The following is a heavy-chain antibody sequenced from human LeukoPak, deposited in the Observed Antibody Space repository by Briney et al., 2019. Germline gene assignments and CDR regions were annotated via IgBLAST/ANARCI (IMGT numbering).Heavy chain of an antibody. D-gene: IGHD6-6*01. J-gene: IGHJ5*02. V-gene: IGHV4-61*08. CDR1: GGSISSGDYY. CDR3: ARAIGIAARPGWFDP. CDR2: IYYSGST. Sequence: SQTLSLTCTVSGGSISSGDYYWSWIRQPPGKGLEWIGYIYYSGSTNYNPSLKSRVTISVDTSKNQFSLKLSSVTAADTAVYYCARAIGIAARPGWFDPWGQGTLVTVSS.